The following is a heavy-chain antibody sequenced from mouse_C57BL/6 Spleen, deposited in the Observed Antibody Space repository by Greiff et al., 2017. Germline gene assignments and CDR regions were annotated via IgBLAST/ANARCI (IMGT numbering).Heavy chain of an antibody. V-gene: IGHV5-17*01. CDR2: ISSGSSTI. CDR1: GFTFSDYG. J-gene: IGHJ2*01. D-gene: IGHD1-1*01. CDR3: ARGDYYGSSFYFDY. Sequence: EVNVVESGGGLVKPGGSLKLSCAASGFTFSDYGMHWVRQAPEKGLEWVAYISSGSSTIYYADTVQGRFTISRDNAKNTLFLQMTRLRSDDTAMYYCARGDYYGSSFYFDYWGQGTTLTVSS.